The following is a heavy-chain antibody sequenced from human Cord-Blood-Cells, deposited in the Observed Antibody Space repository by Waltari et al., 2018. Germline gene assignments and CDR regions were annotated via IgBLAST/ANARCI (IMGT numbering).Heavy chain of an antibody. D-gene: IGHD1-26*01. Sequence: EVQLVESGGGLVQPGRSLRLSCAASGFTFDDYAMHWVRQAPGKGLEWVSGISWNSGSIGYADSVKGRFTISRDNAKNSLYLQMNSLRAEDMALYYCAKVAGSGSYFDYWGQGTLVTVSS. V-gene: IGHV3-9*03. CDR1: GFTFDDYA. CDR2: ISWNSGSI. CDR3: AKVAGSGSYFDY. J-gene: IGHJ4*02.